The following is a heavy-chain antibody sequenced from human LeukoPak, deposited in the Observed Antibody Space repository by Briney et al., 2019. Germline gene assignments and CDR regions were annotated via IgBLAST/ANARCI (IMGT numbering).Heavy chain of an antibody. J-gene: IGHJ4*02. V-gene: IGHV4-59*01. Sequence: SETLSLTCTVSGGSISPYYWGWIRQPPGKGLEFIGFMHYSGSANYHPYLKSRVSISLDTSKNQFSLNLSSVTAADTAMYFCARGNGEYAYGYYFDYWGQGSLVTVSS. D-gene: IGHD5-18*01. CDR3: ARGNGEYAYGYYFDY. CDR1: GGSISPYY. CDR2: MHYSGSA.